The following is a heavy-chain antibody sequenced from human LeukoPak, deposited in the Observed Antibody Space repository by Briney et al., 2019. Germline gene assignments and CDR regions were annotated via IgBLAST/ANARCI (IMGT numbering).Heavy chain of an antibody. V-gene: IGHV4-61*01. CDR3: ARVGGSGSYYYAMDV. Sequence: SETLSLTCTVSGGSISSSSYYWSWIRQPPGKGLEWIGYIYYSGSTNYNPSLKSRVTISVDTSKNQFSLKLSSVTAADTAVYYCARVGGSGSYYYAMDVWGQGTTVTVSS. D-gene: IGHD3-10*01. CDR1: GGSISSSSYY. J-gene: IGHJ6*02. CDR2: IYYSGST.